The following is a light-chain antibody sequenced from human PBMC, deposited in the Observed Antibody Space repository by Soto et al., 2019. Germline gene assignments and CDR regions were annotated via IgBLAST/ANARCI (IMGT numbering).Light chain of an antibody. J-gene: IGKJ3*01. V-gene: IGKV3-15*01. Sequence: EIVMTQTPGTLSVPPGERATLSCRASQSVSSNLAWYQQKLGQAPRLLIYSTSTRATGIPARFSGTGSGTEFTLTISSLQSEDFAVYYCQQYNKWPLAFGSGTKVDIK. CDR3: QQYNKWPLA. CDR1: QSVSSN. CDR2: STS.